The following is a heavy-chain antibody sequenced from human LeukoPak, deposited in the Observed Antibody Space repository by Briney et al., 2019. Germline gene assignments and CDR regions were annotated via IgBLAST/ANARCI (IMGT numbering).Heavy chain of an antibody. CDR2: ISGDGGST. J-gene: IGHJ4*02. CDR3: AKDRGDPETYYCGSGSWGYFDY. V-gene: IGHV3-43*02. Sequence: PGGSLRLSCAASGFTFDDYAMHWVRQAPGKGLEWVSLISGDGGSTYYADSVKGRFTISRDNSKNSLYLQMNSLRTEDTALYYCAKDRGDPETYYCGSGSWGYFDYWGQGTLVTVSS. CDR1: GFTFDDYA. D-gene: IGHD3-10*01.